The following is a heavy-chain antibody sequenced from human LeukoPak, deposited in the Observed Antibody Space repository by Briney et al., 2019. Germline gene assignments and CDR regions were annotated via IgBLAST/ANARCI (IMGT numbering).Heavy chain of an antibody. CDR3: ARELGCSFDY. D-gene: IGHD7-27*01. CDR2: ISGSADNT. J-gene: IGHJ4*02. CDR1: GFTFSSYA. V-gene: IGHV3-23*01. Sequence: GGSLRLSCAASGFTFSSYAMSWVRQAPGKGLEWVSGISGSADNTYYSDSVKGRFTISRDNSKDTLYLQMNSLRADDTAVYYCARELGCSFDYWGQGTLVTVSS.